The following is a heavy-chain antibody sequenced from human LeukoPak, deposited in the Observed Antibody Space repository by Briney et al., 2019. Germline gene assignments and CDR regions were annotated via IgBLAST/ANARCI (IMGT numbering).Heavy chain of an antibody. CDR3: TTDIWFGELGITFDY. J-gene: IGHJ4*02. Sequence: GGSLRLSCAASGFTFSNAWMSWVRQAPGKGLEWVGRIKSKTDGGTTDYAAPVKGRFTISRDDSKNTLYLQMNSLKTEDTAVYYCTTDIWFGELGITFDYWGQGTLVTVSS. D-gene: IGHD3-10*01. CDR2: IKSKTDGGTT. CDR1: GFTFSNAW. V-gene: IGHV3-15*01.